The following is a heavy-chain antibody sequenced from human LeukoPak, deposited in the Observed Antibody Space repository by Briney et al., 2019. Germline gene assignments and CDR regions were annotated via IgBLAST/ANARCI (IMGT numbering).Heavy chain of an antibody. D-gene: IGHD2-21*02. J-gene: IGHJ3*02. CDR3: ASSVVVTNYDAFDI. Sequence: GGSLRLSCTASGFTFDSYAMSWVRQAPGKGLEWVSSISGGSEDTYYADSVKGRFTISRDNSKSTLYLQMNSLRAEDTAVYYCASSVVVTNYDAFDIWGQGTMVTVSS. CDR1: GFTFDSYA. V-gene: IGHV3-23*01. CDR2: ISGGSEDT.